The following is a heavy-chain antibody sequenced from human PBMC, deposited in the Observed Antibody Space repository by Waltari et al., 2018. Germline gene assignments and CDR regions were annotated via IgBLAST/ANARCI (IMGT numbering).Heavy chain of an antibody. CDR2: IYTSGST. Sequence: QVQLQESGPGLVKPSETLSLTCTVSGGSISNYIWSWIRQPPGKGLEWIGYIYTSGSTHYNPSLKSRVTISVDTSKNQFSLKLSSVTAADTAVYYCARVPKEESSGYYRRNWFDPWGQGTLVTVSS. J-gene: IGHJ5*02. CDR1: GGSISNYI. CDR3: ARVPKEESSGYYRRNWFDP. D-gene: IGHD3-22*01. V-gene: IGHV4-4*09.